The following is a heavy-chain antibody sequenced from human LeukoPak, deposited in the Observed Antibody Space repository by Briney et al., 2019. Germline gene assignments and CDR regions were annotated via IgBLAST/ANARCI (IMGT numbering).Heavy chain of an antibody. CDR1: GDSISSNSSA. CDR3: ARDLIAAAGDSFDY. V-gene: IGHV6-1*01. D-gene: IGHD6-13*01. J-gene: IGHJ4*02. Sequence: SQTLSLTCTISGDSISSNSSAWSWISQSPSRGLEWLVRTYYRTKYYHYYKVSVTIRITTNPNTSNKQLSCQLNAVTPEDTAVYYCARDLIAAAGDSFDYWGQGTLVSVSS. CDR2: TYYRTKYYH.